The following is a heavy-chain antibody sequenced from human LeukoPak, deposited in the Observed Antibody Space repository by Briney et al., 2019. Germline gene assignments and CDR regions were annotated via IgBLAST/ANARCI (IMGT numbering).Heavy chain of an antibody. V-gene: IGHV5-51*01. CDR2: IYPGDSDT. CDR1: GYSFTSYW. D-gene: IGHD2-21*02. CDR3: ARQGQTGVTYYYFDY. Sequence: GESLKISCKSSGYSFTSYWIGWVRQMPGKGLEWMGIIYPGDSDTRYSPSFQGQVTISADKSISTAYLQWSSLKASDTAMYYCARQGQTGVTYYYFDYWGQGTLVTVSS. J-gene: IGHJ4*02.